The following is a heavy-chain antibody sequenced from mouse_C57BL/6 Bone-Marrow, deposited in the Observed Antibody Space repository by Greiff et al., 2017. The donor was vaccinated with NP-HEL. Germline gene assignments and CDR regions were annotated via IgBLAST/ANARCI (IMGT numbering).Heavy chain of an antibody. J-gene: IGHJ3*01. Sequence: QVQLQQSGPELVKPGASVTISCKASGYSFTSYYIHWVKQRPGQGLEWIGWIYPGSGNTQYNEKFKGKATLTADTSSSPAYLERSRLTSGDSAVYFCARPYYDNSFAYWGQGTLVTVSA. D-gene: IGHD2-10*01. CDR3: ARPYYDNSFAY. V-gene: IGHV1-66*01. CDR2: IYPGSGNT. CDR1: GYSFTSYY.